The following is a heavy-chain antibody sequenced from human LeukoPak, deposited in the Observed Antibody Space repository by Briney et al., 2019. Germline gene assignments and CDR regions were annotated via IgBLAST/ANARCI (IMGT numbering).Heavy chain of an antibody. CDR3: VRDGGYQLLVI. Sequence: AASVKVSCKASGGTFSSYAISWVRQAPGQGLEWMGGIIPIFGTANYAQKFQGRVTITADESTSTAYMELSSLRSEDTAVYYCVRDGGYQLLVIWGRGTLITVAS. V-gene: IGHV1-69*01. J-gene: IGHJ4*02. CDR2: IIPIFGTA. CDR1: GGTFSSYA. D-gene: IGHD2-2*01.